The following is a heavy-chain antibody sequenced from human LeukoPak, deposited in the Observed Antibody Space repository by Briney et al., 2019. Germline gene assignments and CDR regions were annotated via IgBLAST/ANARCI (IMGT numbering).Heavy chain of an antibody. Sequence: GGSLRLSCAASGFTFSSYAMQWVRQAPGKGLEWVAVISYDGSNEYYADSMKGRFTISRDNSKNTLFLQMNSLRTEDTAVYYCARVPTGVIAAGYYFDYWGQGTLVTVSS. J-gene: IGHJ4*02. CDR2: ISYDGSNE. CDR3: ARVPTGVIAAGYYFDY. CDR1: GFTFSSYA. V-gene: IGHV3-30*04. D-gene: IGHD6-13*01.